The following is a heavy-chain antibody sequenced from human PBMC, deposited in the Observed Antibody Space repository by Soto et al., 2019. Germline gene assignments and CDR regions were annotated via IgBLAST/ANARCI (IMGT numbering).Heavy chain of an antibody. CDR2: ISYDGSNK. CDR3: PKGRGGVVTPYFAY. V-gene: IGHV3-30*18. J-gene: IGHJ4*02. D-gene: IGHD2-21*02. CDR1: GFTFSSYG. Sequence: QVQLVESGGGVVQPGRSLRLSCAASGFTFSSYGMHWVRQAPGKGLEWVAVISYDGSNKYYADSVKGRFTISRDNSKNTLYLQMNSLRAEDTAVYYCPKGRGGVVTPYFAYWCQGTLVTVSS.